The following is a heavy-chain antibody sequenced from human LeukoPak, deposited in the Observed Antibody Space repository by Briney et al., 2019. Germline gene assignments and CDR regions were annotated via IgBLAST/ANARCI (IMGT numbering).Heavy chain of an antibody. Sequence: ASVKVSCKASGYTFTSYGISWVRQAPGQGLEWMGWISAYNGNTNYGQKLQGRVTMTTDTSTSTAYMELRSLRSDDTAVYYCARESEQYQLLEELDYWGQGTLVTVSS. CDR2: ISAYNGNT. CDR1: GYTFTSYG. CDR3: ARESEQYQLLEELDY. D-gene: IGHD2-2*01. V-gene: IGHV1-18*01. J-gene: IGHJ4*02.